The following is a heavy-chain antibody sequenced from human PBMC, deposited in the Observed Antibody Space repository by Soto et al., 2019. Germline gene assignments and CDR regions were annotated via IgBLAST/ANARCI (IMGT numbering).Heavy chain of an antibody. V-gene: IGHV1-3*01. Sequence: ASVKVSCKASGYTFTSYAMHWVRQAPGQRLEWMGWINAGNGNTKYSQKFQGRVTITRDTSASTAYMELSSPRSEDTAVYYCARSLVRGGGGDYYYYGMDVWGQGTTVTVSS. CDR1: GYTFTSYA. D-gene: IGHD2-15*01. J-gene: IGHJ6*02. CDR3: ARSLVRGGGGDYYYYGMDV. CDR2: INAGNGNT.